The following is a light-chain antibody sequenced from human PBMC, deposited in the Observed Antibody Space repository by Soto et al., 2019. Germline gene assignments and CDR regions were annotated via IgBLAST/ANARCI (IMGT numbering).Light chain of an antibody. Sequence: QAVVTQEPSLTVSPGGTVTLTGGSSTGAVTSGHYPYWFQQKPGQAPKTLIYDTTNKHSWSPARFSGSLLGGKAALTLSGAQPEDEADYYCLLVYSGIVVFGGGTQLTVL. V-gene: IGLV7-46*01. CDR2: DTT. J-gene: IGLJ2*01. CDR3: LLVYSGIVV. CDR1: TGAVTSGHY.